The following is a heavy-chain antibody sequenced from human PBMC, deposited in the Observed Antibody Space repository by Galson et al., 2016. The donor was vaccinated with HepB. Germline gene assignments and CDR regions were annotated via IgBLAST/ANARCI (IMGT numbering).Heavy chain of an antibody. CDR1: GGSISGTNW. CDR2: IYHSGTT. J-gene: IGHJ5*02. Sequence: SETLSLTCTVSGGSISGTNWWSWVRQPPGKGLEWIGEIYHSGTTNYRPSPKSRVTISVDTSKNQFSLKLTAVTAADTAVYYCASQGSGSSNWFGPWGRGTLVAVSS. CDR3: ASQGSGSSNWFGP. V-gene: IGHV4-4*02. D-gene: IGHD6-19*01.